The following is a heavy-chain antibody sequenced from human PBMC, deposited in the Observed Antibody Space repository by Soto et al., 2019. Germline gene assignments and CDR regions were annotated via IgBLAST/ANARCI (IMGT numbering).Heavy chain of an antibody. CDR2: IWNDGSNE. D-gene: IGHD3-22*01. CDR1: GFTFSSYG. V-gene: IGHV3-33*01. J-gene: IGHJ4*02. CDR3: ARDQTDSGGYSDS. Sequence: LRLSCEASGFTFSSYGMHWVRQAPGKGLEWVAIIWNDGSNEYYADSVKGRFTISRDNSKNTLYLQVSNLRAEDTAVYFCARDQTDSGGYSDSWGQGTLVTVSS.